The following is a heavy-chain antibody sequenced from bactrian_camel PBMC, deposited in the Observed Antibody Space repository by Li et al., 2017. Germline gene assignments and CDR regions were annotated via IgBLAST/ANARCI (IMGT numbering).Heavy chain of an antibody. J-gene: IGHJ6*01. CDR2: LDSYSDA. V-gene: IGHV3S26*01. CDR3: AAKRYGGLMCTVRLNFDY. Sequence: QLVESGGGSVQAGGSLRLSCVVDGHTYRPYCMAWFRQQPGKEREGAATLDSYSDARYAESVEGRFTISKDSAKKTLYLQMNNLQPEDTALYYCAAKRYGGLMCTVRLNFDYWGQGTQVTVS. CDR1: GHTYRPYC. D-gene: IGHD6*01.